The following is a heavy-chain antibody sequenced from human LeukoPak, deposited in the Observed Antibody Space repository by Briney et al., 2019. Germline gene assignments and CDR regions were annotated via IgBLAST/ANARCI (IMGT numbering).Heavy chain of an antibody. J-gene: IGHJ4*02. CDR1: GYTFTGNH. CDR2: INPKSGGT. CDR3: ARGTYDKPDY. D-gene: IGHD3-22*01. V-gene: IGHV1-2*02. Sequence: ASVKVSCKASGYTFTGNHMHWVRQAPGQGLEWMGWINPKSGGTNYAQKFQGRVTMNRDTSISTGHMELSRLRSDDAAVYYCARGTYDKPDYWGQGTLVTVSS.